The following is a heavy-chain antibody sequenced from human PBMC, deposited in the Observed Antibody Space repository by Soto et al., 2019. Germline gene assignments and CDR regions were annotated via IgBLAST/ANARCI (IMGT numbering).Heavy chain of an antibody. CDR3: AQIKEPQGNWNCLAY. J-gene: IGHJ4*02. D-gene: IGHD1-7*01. CDR1: GGTFSSYA. V-gene: IGHV1-69*13. CDR2: IIPIFGTA. Sequence: GASVKVSCKASGGTFSSYAISWVRQAPGQGLEWMGGIIPIFGTANYAQKFQGRVTITADESTSTAYMELSSLRSEDTAVYYCAQIKEPQGNWNCLAYWGQGTLVTVSS.